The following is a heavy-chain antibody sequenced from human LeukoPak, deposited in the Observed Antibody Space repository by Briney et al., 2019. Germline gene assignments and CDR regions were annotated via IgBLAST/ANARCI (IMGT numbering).Heavy chain of an antibody. CDR3: ARQFSRYPKLHHLFDY. V-gene: IGHV3-30-3*01. Sequence: GRSLRLSCAASGFTFSSYAMHWVRQAPGKGLEWVAVISYDGSNKYYADSVKGRFTISRDNSKNTLYLQMNSLRAEDTAVYYCARQFSRYPKLHHLFDYWRQGPLVTVSS. D-gene: IGHD5-12*01. CDR1: GFTFSSYA. J-gene: IGHJ4*02. CDR2: ISYDGSNK.